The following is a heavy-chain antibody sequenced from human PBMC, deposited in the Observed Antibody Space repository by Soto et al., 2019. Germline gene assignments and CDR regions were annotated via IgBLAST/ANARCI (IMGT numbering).Heavy chain of an antibody. CDR3: ARDRSGSSSWYHRAFDI. CDR1: GGYISSGGYY. D-gene: IGHD6-13*01. J-gene: IGHJ3*02. CDR2: IYYSGST. Sequence: PSETLSLTCTVSGGYISSGGYYWSWIRQHPGKGLEWIGYIYYSGSTYYNPSLKSRVTISVDTSKNQFSLKLGSVTAANTAVYYCARDRSGSSSWYHRAFDIWGQGTMVTVSS. V-gene: IGHV4-31*03.